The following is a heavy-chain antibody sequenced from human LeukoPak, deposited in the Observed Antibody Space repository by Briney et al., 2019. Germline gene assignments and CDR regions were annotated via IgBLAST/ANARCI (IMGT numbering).Heavy chain of an antibody. J-gene: IGHJ4*02. D-gene: IGHD3-22*01. V-gene: IGHV4-39*07. Sequence: SETLSLTCTVSGGSISSSSYYWGWIRQPPGKGLEWIGSIYYGGNSYYNPSLKSRVTISVDTSENQFSLKLSSVTAADTAVYYCARDWLLAQSYDSSGYYGDYWGQGTLVTVSS. CDR1: GGSISSSSYY. CDR3: ARDWLLAQSYDSSGYYGDY. CDR2: IYYGGNS.